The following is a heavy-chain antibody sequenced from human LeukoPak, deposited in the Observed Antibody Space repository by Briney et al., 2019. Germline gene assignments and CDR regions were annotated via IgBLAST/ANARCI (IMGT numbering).Heavy chain of an antibody. V-gene: IGHV3-23*01. CDR2: ITGGGDIT. Sequence: GGSLRLSCAASGFTFGSYAMSWVRQAPGKGLEWVSTITGGGDITKYADSVKGRFTISRDDPKNTLYLQMNSLRAEDTALYYCARDRRPWYFDLWGRGTLVTVSS. J-gene: IGHJ2*01. CDR3: ARDRRPWYFDL. D-gene: IGHD6-6*01. CDR1: GFTFGSYA.